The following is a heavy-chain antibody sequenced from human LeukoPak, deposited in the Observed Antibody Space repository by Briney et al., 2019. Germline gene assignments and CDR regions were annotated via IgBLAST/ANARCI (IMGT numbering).Heavy chain of an antibody. J-gene: IGHJ4*02. D-gene: IGHD1-26*01. Sequence: PGGSLRLSCAASGFTLSSYAMSWVRQAPGKGLEWVSAISGSGGSTYYADSVKGRFTISRDNSRNTLYLQMNSLRAEDTAVYYCAIDGGGYYSAFDYWGQGTLVTVSS. CDR2: ISGSGGST. CDR3: AIDGGGYYSAFDY. CDR1: GFTLSSYA. V-gene: IGHV3-23*01.